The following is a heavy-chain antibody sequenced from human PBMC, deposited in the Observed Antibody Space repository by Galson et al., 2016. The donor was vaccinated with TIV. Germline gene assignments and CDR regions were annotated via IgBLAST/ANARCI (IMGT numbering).Heavy chain of an antibody. CDR1: GYTLTTYY. V-gene: IGHV1-46*01. D-gene: IGHD1-26*01. CDR3: TRDLGRRREY. CDR2: IDPSGGGT. Sequence: SVKVSCKASGYTLTTYYIHWVRQAPGQGLEWMGVIDPSGGGTTYAQKLQARVTMTRDTSKSTVHMGLSSLKSEYTAVYYCTRDLGRRREYWGQGTLVTDSS. J-gene: IGHJ4*02.